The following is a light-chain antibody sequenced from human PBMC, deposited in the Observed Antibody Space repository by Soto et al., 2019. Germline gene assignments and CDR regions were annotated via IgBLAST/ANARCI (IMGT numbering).Light chain of an antibody. CDR2: LNSDGSH. V-gene: IGLV4-69*01. Sequence: QLVLTQSPSASASLGASVKLTCTLSSGHSSYAIAWHQQQPEQGPRYLMKLNSDGSHSKGDGIPDRFSGSSSGAERYLTIASLESEEEADYYCQTWGTGIVVFGGGTKLTVL. CDR3: QTWGTGIVV. J-gene: IGLJ2*01. CDR1: SGHSSYA.